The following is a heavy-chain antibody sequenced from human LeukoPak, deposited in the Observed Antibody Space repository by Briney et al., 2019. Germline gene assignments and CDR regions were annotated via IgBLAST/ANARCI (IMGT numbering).Heavy chain of an antibody. Sequence: PSETLSLTCTVSGGSVSSYYWSWIRQPPGKGLEWIGYIYYSGSTNYNPSLKSRVTISVDTSKNQFSLKLSSVTAADTAVYYCARQRGSGGSSRPDYWGQGTLVTVSS. D-gene: IGHD2-15*01. J-gene: IGHJ4*02. CDR3: ARQRGSGGSSRPDY. V-gene: IGHV4-59*08. CDR2: IYYSGST. CDR1: GGSVSSYY.